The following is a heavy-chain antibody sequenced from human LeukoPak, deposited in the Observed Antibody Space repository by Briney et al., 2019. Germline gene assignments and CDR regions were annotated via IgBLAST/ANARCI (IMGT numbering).Heavy chain of an antibody. D-gene: IGHD4-17*01. CDR1: GFTFSSYW. J-gene: IGHJ3*01. Sequence: GGSLRLSCAASGFTFSSYWMSWVRQAPGKGLEWVANIKQDGSEKYYVDSVKGRFTISRDNAKNTLYLQMSSLTAEDTAVYYCASPRSKFGDYAIDAFALWGQGTMVTVSS. CDR3: ASPRSKFGDYAIDAFAL. V-gene: IGHV3-7*01. CDR2: IKQDGSEK.